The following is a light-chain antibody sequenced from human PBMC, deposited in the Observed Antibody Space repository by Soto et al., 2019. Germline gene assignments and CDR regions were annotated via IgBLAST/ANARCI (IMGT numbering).Light chain of an antibody. Sequence: QPVLTQPPSASGTPGQRVTISCSGSSSNIGSNTVNWYQQVPGTAPKLLIYSYNQRPSGVPDRFSGSKSGTSASLAISGLQSEDEADYYCAAWDDSLNGVVFGGGTKVTVL. CDR2: SYN. CDR1: SSNIGSNT. J-gene: IGLJ2*01. V-gene: IGLV1-44*01. CDR3: AAWDDSLNGVV.